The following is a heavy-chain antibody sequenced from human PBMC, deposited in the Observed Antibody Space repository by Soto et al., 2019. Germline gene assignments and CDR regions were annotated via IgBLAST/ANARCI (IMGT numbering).Heavy chain of an antibody. V-gene: IGHV4-59*01. D-gene: IGHD3-10*01. Sequence: SETLSLTCTVSGGSISTYYWSWIRQPPGKGLEWIGYIYYGGSTNYNPSLKSRVTISVDTSKNQFSLKLSPVTAADTAVYYCARDRGGSGSYYAYWGQGTLVTVSS. CDR1: GGSISTYY. CDR3: ARDRGGSGSYYAY. J-gene: IGHJ4*02. CDR2: IYYGGST.